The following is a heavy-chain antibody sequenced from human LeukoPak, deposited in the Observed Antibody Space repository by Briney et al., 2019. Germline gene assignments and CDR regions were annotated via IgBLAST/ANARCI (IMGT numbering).Heavy chain of an antibody. Sequence: SETLSLTCNVSGGSISSYFWNWIRQSAGKGLEWIGRIYISGFTNYNPSFRSRVTMSLDTSNNRFFLQLRSVTAADTAIYFCARDGGIVGPSRPSAFDIWGQGTLVTVSS. J-gene: IGHJ3*02. V-gene: IGHV4-4*07. CDR2: IYISGFT. D-gene: IGHD1-26*01. CDR3: ARDGGIVGPSRPSAFDI. CDR1: GGSISSYF.